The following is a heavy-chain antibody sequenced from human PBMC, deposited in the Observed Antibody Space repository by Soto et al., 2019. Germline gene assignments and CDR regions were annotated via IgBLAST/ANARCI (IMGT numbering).Heavy chain of an antibody. CDR2: IIPIFGTA. J-gene: IGHJ4*02. CDR1: GGTFSSYS. CDR3: ARAFRGPGYFDY. V-gene: IGHV1-69*13. D-gene: IGHD1-26*01. Sequence: ASVEVPCKASGGTFSSYSISWVLQAPGQGLEWMGGIIPIFGTANYAQKFQGRVTITADESTSTAYMELSSLRSEDTAVYYCARAFRGPGYFDYWGQGTLVTISS.